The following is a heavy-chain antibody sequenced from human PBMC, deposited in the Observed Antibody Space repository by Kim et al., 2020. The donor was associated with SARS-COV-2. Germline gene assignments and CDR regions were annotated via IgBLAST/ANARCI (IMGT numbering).Heavy chain of an antibody. CDR2: IYYSGST. D-gene: IGHD6-6*01. Sequence: SETLSLTCTVSGGSISSYYWSWIRQPPGKGLEWIGYIYYSGSTNYNPSLKSRVTISVDTSKNQFSLKLSSVTAADTAAHYCARDRRYFDYWGPGTLVTVS. CDR3: ARDRRYFDY. CDR1: GGSISSYY. V-gene: IGHV4-59*01. J-gene: IGHJ4*02.